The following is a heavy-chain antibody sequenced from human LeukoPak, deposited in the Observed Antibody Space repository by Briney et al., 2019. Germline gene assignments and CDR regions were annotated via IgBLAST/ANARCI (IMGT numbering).Heavy chain of an antibody. CDR3: ASTPATAPSFDY. CDR1: GYASTSTS. V-gene: IGHV1-18*01. CDR2: ISDYNGNT. D-gene: IGHD1-14*01. Sequence: ASVRGSSEGPGYASTSTSISAGREAPGQGLEWMGWISDYNGNTNYAQKLQGRVTMTTETSISTAYMELSSPRSDETAVYYCASTPATAPSFDYWGQGTLVTVSS. J-gene: IGHJ4*02.